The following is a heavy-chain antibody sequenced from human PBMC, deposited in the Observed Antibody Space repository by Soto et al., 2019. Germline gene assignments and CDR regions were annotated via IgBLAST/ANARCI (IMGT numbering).Heavy chain of an antibody. Sequence: GGSLRLSCAASGFTFSTYAMNWVRQAPGNGLEWVSAISGSGGSIHYADSVKGRSTISRDNSKNTLYLQMNSLRDEDTAVYHCVKGYWKGDVWGQGTTVTVSS. CDR2: ISGSGGSI. CDR3: VKGYWKGDV. CDR1: GFTFSTYA. D-gene: IGHD1-1*01. J-gene: IGHJ6*02. V-gene: IGHV3-23*01.